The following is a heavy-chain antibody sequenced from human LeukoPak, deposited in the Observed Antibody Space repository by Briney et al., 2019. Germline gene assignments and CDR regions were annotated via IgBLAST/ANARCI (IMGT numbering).Heavy chain of an antibody. V-gene: IGHV3-49*03. D-gene: IGHD1-26*01. Sequence: PGGSLRLSCTASGFHFGYFALSWFRQAPGKGPEWVGFIRGRDHLCITDYPASVRGRFTISRDDSNSIAYLQMNSLKIEDTGVYYCSRGGSHGRHVDYWGQGTLVTVSS. CDR2: IRGRDHLCIT. J-gene: IGHJ4*02. CDR3: SRGGSHGRHVDY. CDR1: GFHFGYFA.